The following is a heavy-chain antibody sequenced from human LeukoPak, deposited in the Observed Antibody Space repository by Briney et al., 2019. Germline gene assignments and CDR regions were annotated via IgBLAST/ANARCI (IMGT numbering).Heavy chain of an antibody. Sequence: GGSLRLSCAASGFTVSSNYMSWVRQAPGNGLEWVSVIYSGGSTYYADSVKGRFTISRDNSKNTLYLQMNSLRAEDTAVYYCARVNHYYYGMDVRGQGTTVTVSS. J-gene: IGHJ6*02. CDR3: ARVNHYYYGMDV. V-gene: IGHV3-66*01. CDR2: IYSGGST. CDR1: GFTVSSNY.